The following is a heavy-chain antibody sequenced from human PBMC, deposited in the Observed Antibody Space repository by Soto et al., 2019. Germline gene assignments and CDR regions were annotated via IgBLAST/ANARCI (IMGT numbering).Heavy chain of an antibody. J-gene: IGHJ4*02. CDR1: GFTFTSYA. V-gene: IGHV3-23*01. Sequence: EVQLLESGGGLVQPGGSLRLSCAASGFTFTSYAMNWVRQAPGKGLEWVSAISGSGGRTNYADSVKGRFTVSRDNSKNTLYLQMNRLRAEDMAVYYCAKDEYQRPNSPDYWGQGNLVTVSS. CDR2: ISGSGGRT. D-gene: IGHD2-2*01. CDR3: AKDEYQRPNSPDY.